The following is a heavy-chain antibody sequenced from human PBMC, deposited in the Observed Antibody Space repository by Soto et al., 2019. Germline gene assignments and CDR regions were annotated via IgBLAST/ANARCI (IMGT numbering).Heavy chain of an antibody. J-gene: IGHJ4*02. V-gene: IGHV1-3*01. D-gene: IGHD2-15*01. Sequence: ASVKVSCKAYGYTFTRYAMHWARQAPGQRLEWMGWINAGNGNTKYSQKFQGRVTITRDTSASTAYMELSSLRSEDTAVYYCARDGVVVAATLGTPHFDYWGQGTLVTVS. CDR1: GYTFTRYA. CDR3: ARDGVVVAATLGTPHFDY. CDR2: INAGNGNT.